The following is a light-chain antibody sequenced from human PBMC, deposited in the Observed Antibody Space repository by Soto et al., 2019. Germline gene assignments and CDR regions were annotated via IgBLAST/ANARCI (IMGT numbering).Light chain of an antibody. CDR3: QQYNNWPRVT. J-gene: IGKJ4*01. Sequence: EIVMTQSPATLSVSPGERATLSCRASQSVSNKLAWYQQKPGQAPRLLIFGASTRATGIPARFSGSGSGTEFTLTISSLQSVDFAVYYCQQYNNWPRVTFGGGTKVEIK. CDR1: QSVSNK. V-gene: IGKV3-15*01. CDR2: GAS.